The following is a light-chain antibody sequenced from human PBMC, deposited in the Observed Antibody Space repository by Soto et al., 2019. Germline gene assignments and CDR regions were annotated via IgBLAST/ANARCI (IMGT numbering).Light chain of an antibody. J-gene: IGLJ1*01. V-gene: IGLV2-11*01. CDR1: SSDVGGYNY. CDR2: DVS. Sequence: QSALAQPRSVSGSPGQSVTISCTGTSSDVGGYNYVSWYQQHPGKAPKLMIYDVSKRPSGVPDRFSGSKSGNTASLTISGLQAEDEADYYCCSYAGSYTSNVFGNGTKVTVL. CDR3: CSYAGSYTSNV.